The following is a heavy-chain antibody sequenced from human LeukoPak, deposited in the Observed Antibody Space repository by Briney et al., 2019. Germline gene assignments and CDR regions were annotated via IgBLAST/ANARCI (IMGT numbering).Heavy chain of an antibody. Sequence: GGSLRLSCAASGFTFSSYGMHWVRQAPGKGLEWVAFIRYDGSNKYYADSVKGRFTISRDNSKNTLYLQMNSLRAEDTAVYYCARAVVPAAEVDYWGQGTLVTVSS. J-gene: IGHJ4*02. CDR2: IRYDGSNK. V-gene: IGHV3-30*02. CDR3: ARAVVPAAEVDY. CDR1: GFTFSSYG. D-gene: IGHD2-2*01.